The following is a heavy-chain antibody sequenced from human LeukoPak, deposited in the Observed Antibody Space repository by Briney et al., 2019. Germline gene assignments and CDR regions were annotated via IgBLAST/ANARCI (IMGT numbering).Heavy chain of an antibody. V-gene: IGHV1-2*02. CDR1: GYTFTGYY. Sequence: ASVKVSCKASGYTFTGYYMHWVRQAPGQGLEWMGWINPNSGGTNYAQKFQGRVTMTRDTSISTAYMELSRLRSDDTAVYYCARERYYYDSDYYYVKYFDYWGQGTLVTVSS. J-gene: IGHJ4*02. D-gene: IGHD3-22*01. CDR3: ARERYYYDSDYYYVKYFDY. CDR2: INPNSGGT.